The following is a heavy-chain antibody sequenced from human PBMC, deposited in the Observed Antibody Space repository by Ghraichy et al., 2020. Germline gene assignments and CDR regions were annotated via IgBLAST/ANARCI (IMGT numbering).Heavy chain of an antibody. V-gene: IGHV4-39*01. CDR1: GGSISSSSYY. CDR2: IYYSGST. Sequence: SETLSLTCTVFGGSISSSSYYWGWIRQPPGKGLEWIGSIYYSGSTYYNPSLKSRVTISVDTSKNQFSLKLSSVTAADTAVYYCARHPTKYCGGDCYFGWGQGTLVTVSS. J-gene: IGHJ4*02. CDR3: ARHPTKYCGGDCYFG. D-gene: IGHD2-21*02.